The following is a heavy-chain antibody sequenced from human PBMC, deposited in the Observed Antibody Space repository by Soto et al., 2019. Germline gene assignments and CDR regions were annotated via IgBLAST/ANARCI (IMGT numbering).Heavy chain of an antibody. CDR2: IYWYDDK. J-gene: IGHJ4*02. V-gene: IGHV2-5*01. CDR1: GFSLSTSGVG. D-gene: IGHD5-12*01. CDR3: AHSGYSGYGWNY. Sequence: QITLKESGPTLVKPTQTLTLTCTFSGFSLSTSGVGVGWISQPPGKALEWLALIYWYDDKRYSPSLKSRLTITKDTAKNQVVLTMTNMDPVDTATYYCAHSGYSGYGWNYWGQGTLVTASA.